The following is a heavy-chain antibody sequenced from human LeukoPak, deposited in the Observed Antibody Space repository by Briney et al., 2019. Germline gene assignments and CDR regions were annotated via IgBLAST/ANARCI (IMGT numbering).Heavy chain of an antibody. J-gene: IGHJ4*02. CDR1: GFTVSSSY. V-gene: IGHV3-23*01. CDR2: ISGSGGST. CDR3: RGVAVAGTLLRDFGY. Sequence: PGGSLRLSCAASGFTVSSSYMSWVRQAPGKGLEWVSAISGSGGSTYYADSVKGRFTISRDNSKNTLYLQMNSLRAEDTAVYYCRGVAVAGTLLRDFGYWGQGTLVTVSS. D-gene: IGHD6-19*01.